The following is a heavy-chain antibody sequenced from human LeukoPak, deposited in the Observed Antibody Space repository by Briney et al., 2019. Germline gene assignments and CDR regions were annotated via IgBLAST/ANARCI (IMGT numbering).Heavy chain of an antibody. D-gene: IGHD4-11*01. Sequence: ASVKVSCKASGYTFTGYYMNWVRRAPGQGLEWMGRINPNSGGTKYAQKFQGRVTMTRDTSINTAYMELSRLRSDDTAVYYCAREDSNPKYYYYYGMDVWGQGTTVTVSS. CDR1: GYTFTGYY. V-gene: IGHV1-2*06. CDR3: AREDSNPKYYYYYGMDV. J-gene: IGHJ6*02. CDR2: INPNSGGT.